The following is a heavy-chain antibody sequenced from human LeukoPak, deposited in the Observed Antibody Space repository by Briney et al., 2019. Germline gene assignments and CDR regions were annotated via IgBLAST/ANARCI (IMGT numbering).Heavy chain of an antibody. J-gene: IGHJ4*02. CDR1: GDSISSYY. D-gene: IGHD2-8*01. V-gene: IGHV4-59*12. Sequence: PSETLSLTCTVSGDSISSYYWSWIRQPPGKGLEWIGYIYYSGSTNYNPSLKSRVTISVDTSKNQFSLKVRSVTAADTAVYYCARGYCTNAVCSLGPTQAWGQGTLVTVSS. CDR2: IYYSGST. CDR3: ARGYCTNAVCSLGPTQA.